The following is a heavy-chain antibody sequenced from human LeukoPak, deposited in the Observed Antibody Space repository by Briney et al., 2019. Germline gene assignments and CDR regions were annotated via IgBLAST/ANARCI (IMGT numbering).Heavy chain of an antibody. Sequence: GASVKVSCKASGGTFSSYAISWVRQAPGQGLEWTGGIIPIFGTANYAQKFQGRVTITADESTSTAYMELSSLRSEDTAVYYCARGRKRLRLDAFDIWGQGTMVTVSS. CDR3: ARGRKRLRLDAFDI. D-gene: IGHD5-12*01. CDR1: GGTFSSYA. V-gene: IGHV1-69*13. J-gene: IGHJ3*02. CDR2: IIPIFGTA.